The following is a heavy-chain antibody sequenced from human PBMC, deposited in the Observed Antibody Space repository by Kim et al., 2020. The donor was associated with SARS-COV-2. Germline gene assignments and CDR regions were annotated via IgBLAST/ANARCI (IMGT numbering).Heavy chain of an antibody. V-gene: IGHV4-34*01. CDR1: DGSLSGYF. CDR3: ARGSYSARLNY. CDR2: INHRGST. D-gene: IGHD6-6*01. J-gene: IGHJ4*02. Sequence: SETLSLTCAVYDGSLSGYFWTWIRQPPGKGLEWIGEINHRGSTSYNPSLESRVTISVDTSKNQFSLRLSSVTAADTAIYYCARGSYSARLNYWGQGTLVTVSS.